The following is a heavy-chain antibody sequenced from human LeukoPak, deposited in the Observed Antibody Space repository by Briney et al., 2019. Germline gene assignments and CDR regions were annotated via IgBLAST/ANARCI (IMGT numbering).Heavy chain of an antibody. CDR1: GDSISSSNSY. CDR2: IYYSGNT. J-gene: IGHJ5*02. D-gene: IGHD2-15*01. CDR3: ARGADLVVVAATQRGSWFDP. Sequence: SETLSLTCTVSGDSISSSNSYWGWIRQPPGKGLEWIGSIYYSGNTYYNASLKSRVTISVDTSKNQFSLKLSSVTAADTAVYYCARGADLVVVAATQRGSWFDPWGQGTLVTVSS. V-gene: IGHV4-39*07.